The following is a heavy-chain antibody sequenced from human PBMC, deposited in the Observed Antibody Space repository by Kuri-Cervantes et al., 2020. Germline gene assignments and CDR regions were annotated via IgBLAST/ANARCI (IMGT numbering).Heavy chain of an antibody. CDR3: AKSSGYSYKDSGYYFDY. J-gene: IGHJ4*02. D-gene: IGHD5-18*01. V-gene: IGHV3-9*01. CDR1: GFTFEDYA. Sequence: SLKISCAASGFTFEDYAMQWVRQAPGKGLEWVSGITWDSGSVGYADSVKGRFTISRDNAKNSLFLQMNSLEPEDTALYYCAKSSGYSYKDSGYYFDYWGQGTLVTVSS. CDR2: ITWDSGSV.